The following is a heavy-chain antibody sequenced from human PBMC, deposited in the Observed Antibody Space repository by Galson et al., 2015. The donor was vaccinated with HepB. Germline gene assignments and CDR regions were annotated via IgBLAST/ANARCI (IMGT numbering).Heavy chain of an antibody. CDR1: GFTVSDNY. CDR2: IYTGGRT. D-gene: IGHD3-3*01. J-gene: IGHJ4*02. V-gene: IGHV3-66*02. Sequence: SLRLSCAASGFTVSDNYMSWVRQASGKGLEWVSLIYTGGRTYYADSVKGRFTISRDYSKNMLFLQMNSPRSEDTAVYYCARDSPHYDFWRGYFDHWGQGTLVTVSS. CDR3: ARDSPHYDFWRGYFDH.